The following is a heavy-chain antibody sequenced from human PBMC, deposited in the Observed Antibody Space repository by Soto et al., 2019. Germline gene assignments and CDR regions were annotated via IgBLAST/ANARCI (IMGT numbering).Heavy chain of an antibody. V-gene: IGHV3-73*01. J-gene: IGHJ6*03. CDR2: IXSKGNNYAT. CDR3: SRQASDFWSGKPQYYMDV. Sequence: EVQLVESGGGLVQPGGSLKLSCAASGFTFSGSAMHWVRQASGKGLEWVGRIXSKGNNYATAYGASLKGRFTISRDDSKNTAYLQMNSLNTEDTAVYYCSRQASDFWSGKPQYYMDVWGKGTTVTVSS. D-gene: IGHD3-3*01. CDR1: GFTFSGSA.